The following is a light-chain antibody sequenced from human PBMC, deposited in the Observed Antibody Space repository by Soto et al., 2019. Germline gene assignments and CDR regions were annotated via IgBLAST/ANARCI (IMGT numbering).Light chain of an antibody. Sequence: QSALTQPASVSGSPGQSITISCTGTSSDVGSYNYVSWYQQHPGKAPKLMIYEVSNRPSGVSNRFSGSKSGNTASLTISGLQAEDEADYYCSSYTSSSTRDVFGTGTKLTVL. J-gene: IGLJ1*01. CDR3: SSYTSSSTRDV. CDR1: SSDVGSYNY. V-gene: IGLV2-14*01. CDR2: EVS.